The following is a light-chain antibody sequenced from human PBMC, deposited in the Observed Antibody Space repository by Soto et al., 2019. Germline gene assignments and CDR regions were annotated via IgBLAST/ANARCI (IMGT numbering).Light chain of an antibody. CDR3: SSYTSSITLVV. J-gene: IGLJ2*01. V-gene: IGLV2-14*01. CDR1: SSDVGGYNY. CDR2: GXX. Sequence: QSVLTQPASVSGSPGQSITISCTGTSSDVGGYNYVSWYQQHPGKAAKLMIYGXXXRXXXXXXXXXXSKSGNTASLTISGLXXEDEXXYYCSSYTSSITLVVFGGGTKVTVL.